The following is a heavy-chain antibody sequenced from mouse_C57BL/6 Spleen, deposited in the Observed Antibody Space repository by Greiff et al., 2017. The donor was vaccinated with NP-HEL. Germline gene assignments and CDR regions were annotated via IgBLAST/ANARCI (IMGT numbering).Heavy chain of an antibody. CDR2: IDPEDGET. D-gene: IGHD2-4*01. V-gene: IGHV14-2*01. J-gene: IGHJ3*01. Sequence: VQLQQPGAELVKPGASVKVSCKASGYTFTSYWMHWVKQRTEQGLEWIGRIDPEDGETKYAPKFQGKATITADTSSNTAYLQLSSLTSEDTAVYYCARSRDDYDVRFAYWGQGTLVTVSA. CDR1: GYTFTSYW. CDR3: ARSRDDYDVRFAY.